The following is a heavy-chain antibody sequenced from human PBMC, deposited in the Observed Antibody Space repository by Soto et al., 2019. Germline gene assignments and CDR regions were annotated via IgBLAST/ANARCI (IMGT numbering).Heavy chain of an antibody. V-gene: IGHV3-7*03. CDR3: ARYSGSYSALLDY. J-gene: IGHJ4*02. CDR2: IKQDGSEK. D-gene: IGHD1-26*01. Sequence: EVQLVESGGGLVQPGGSLRLSCAASGFTFSSYWMSWVRQAPGKGLEWVANIKQDGSEKYYVDSVKGRFTISRDNAKNSLYLQMNSLRAEDTAVYYCARYSGSYSALLDYWGQGTLVTVSS. CDR1: GFTFSSYW.